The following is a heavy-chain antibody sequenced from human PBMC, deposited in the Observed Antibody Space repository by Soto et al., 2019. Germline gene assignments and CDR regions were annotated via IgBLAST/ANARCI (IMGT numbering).Heavy chain of an antibody. CDR1: GGTFSSYA. CDR2: IIPIFGTA. V-gene: IGHV1-69*01. J-gene: IGHJ6*02. Sequence: QVQLVQSGAEVKKPGSSVKVSCKASGGTFSSYAISWVRQAPGQGLEWMGGIIPIFGTANYAQKFQGRVTINADESTSTAYMELSSLRSEDTAVYYCARVRVTAASYYYYGMDVWGQGTTVTVSS. CDR3: ARVRVTAASYYYYGMDV. D-gene: IGHD2-21*02.